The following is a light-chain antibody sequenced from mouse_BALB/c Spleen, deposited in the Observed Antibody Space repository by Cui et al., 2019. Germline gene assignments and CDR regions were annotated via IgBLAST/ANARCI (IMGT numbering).Light chain of an antibody. CDR3: HQWSSYPWT. CDR1: SSVSY. J-gene: IGKJ1*01. Sequence: QIVLTQSPPIMSASLGEEITLTCSASSSVSYMHWYQQKSGTSPKLLIYSTSNLASGVPSRFSGSGSGTFYSLTISSVEAEDDADYYCHQWSSYPWTFGGGTKLEIK. CDR2: STS. V-gene: IGKV4-80*01.